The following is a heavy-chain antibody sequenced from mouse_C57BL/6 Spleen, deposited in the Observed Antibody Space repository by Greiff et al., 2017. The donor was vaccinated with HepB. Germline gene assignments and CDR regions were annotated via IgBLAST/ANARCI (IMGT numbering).Heavy chain of an antibody. J-gene: IGHJ4*01. CDR2: IYPGVGDT. V-gene: IGHV1-82*01. CDR3: AREGDGVDY. Sequence: LVKPGASVTISCKASGYAFSRSWLNWVKQRPGKGLEWIGRIYPGVGDTNYNGKFKGKATLPADKSSSTAYMQRSSLTSEDSAVYFCAREGDGVDYWGQGTSVTVSS. D-gene: IGHD2-3*01. CDR1: GYAFSRSW.